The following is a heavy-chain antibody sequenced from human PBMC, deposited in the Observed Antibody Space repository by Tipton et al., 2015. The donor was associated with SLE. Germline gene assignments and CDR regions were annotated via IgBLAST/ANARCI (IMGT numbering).Heavy chain of an antibody. CDR3: ASKAGLGWVDP. J-gene: IGHJ5*02. CDR1: GGPFSDYY. D-gene: IGHD3-16*01. V-gene: IGHV4-34*01. Sequence: GLVKPSETLSLTCAVYGGPFSDYYWYWIRQCPGKGLEWMGESNHSGSTNYNPSLKSRVTISVDTSKNQIYLRLSSVTAADTAVYYCASKAGLGWVDPWGQGTLVTVSS. CDR2: SNHSGST.